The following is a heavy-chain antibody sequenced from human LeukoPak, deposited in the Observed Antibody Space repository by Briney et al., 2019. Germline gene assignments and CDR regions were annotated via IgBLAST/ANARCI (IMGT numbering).Heavy chain of an antibody. Sequence: ASVKVSCKASGGTFSSHAINWVRQAPGQGLEWKGRIIPILGRPNYAQKFQGRVTMTRDTSTSTVYMELSSLRSEDTAVYYCARRPYGSGSLAAFDIWGQGTMVTVSS. CDR1: GGTFSSHA. J-gene: IGHJ3*02. CDR3: ARRPYGSGSLAAFDI. CDR2: IIPILGRP. D-gene: IGHD3-10*01. V-gene: IGHV1-69*04.